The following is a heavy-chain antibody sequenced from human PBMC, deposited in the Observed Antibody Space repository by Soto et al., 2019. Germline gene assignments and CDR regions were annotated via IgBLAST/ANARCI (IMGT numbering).Heavy chain of an antibody. J-gene: IGHJ4*02. CDR1: GGTFSTYA. Sequence: QVQLVQSGAEVKKPESSVKVSCKAPGGTFSTYAISWVRQAPGQGLEWMGGIIPMFGTANYAQGFQDRVTISADESTNTVYMELSSLRSEDTAVYYSPSVIQLWLRRINNGYSGWGQGTLVTVSS. D-gene: IGHD5-18*01. V-gene: IGHV1-69*12. CDR3: PSVIQLWLRRINNGYSG. CDR2: IIPMFGTA.